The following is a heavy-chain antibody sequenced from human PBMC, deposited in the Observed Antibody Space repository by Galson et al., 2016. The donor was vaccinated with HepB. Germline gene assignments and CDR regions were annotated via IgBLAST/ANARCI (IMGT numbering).Heavy chain of an antibody. CDR2: VFHTGDS. D-gene: IGHD3-3*01. V-gene: IGHV4-4*02. CDR3: VRGRGDYDFWSDYYTYYYYGLDV. Sequence: ETLSLTCAVSGASISTSNWWTWVRQPPGKGLEWIGEVFHTGDSNYNPSLKSRVSMSVDKSKNQFSLNLTSVTAADTAVYYCVRGRGDYDFWSDYYTYYYYGLDVWGQGTSVTVSS. J-gene: IGHJ6*02. CDR1: GASISTSNW.